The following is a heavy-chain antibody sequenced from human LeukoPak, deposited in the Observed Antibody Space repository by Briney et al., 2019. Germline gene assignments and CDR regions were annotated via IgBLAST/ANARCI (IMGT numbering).Heavy chain of an antibody. CDR2: ISPYNGNT. Sequence: VASVKVSCKASGYTFTNYGISWVRQAPGQGLEWLAWISPYNGNTYSAQTFQGRVTVTADTSTSTAFMELRSLKSDDTAVYYCARDVTDSLPWYYYMDVWGKGTTVTVSS. CDR1: GYTFTNYG. CDR3: ARDVTDSLPWYYYMDV. V-gene: IGHV1-18*01. D-gene: IGHD5-18*01. J-gene: IGHJ6*03.